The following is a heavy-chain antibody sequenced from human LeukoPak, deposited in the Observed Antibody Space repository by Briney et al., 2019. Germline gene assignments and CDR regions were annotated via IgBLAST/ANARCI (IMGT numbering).Heavy chain of an antibody. CDR2: ISSSSSYI. D-gene: IGHD5-12*01. CDR3: ARVRGGYDSLLGY. J-gene: IGHJ4*02. CDR1: GFTVSSNY. Sequence: GGSLRLSCAASGFTVSSNYMSWVRQAPGKGLEWVSSISSSSSYIYYADSVKGRFTISRDNAKNSLYLQMNNLRAEDTAVYYCARVRGGYDSLLGYWGQGTLVTVSS. V-gene: IGHV3-21*01.